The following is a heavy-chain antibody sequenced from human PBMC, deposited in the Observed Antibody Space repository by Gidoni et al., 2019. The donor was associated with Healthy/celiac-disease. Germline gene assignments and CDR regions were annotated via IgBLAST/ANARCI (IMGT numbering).Heavy chain of an antibody. CDR2: INHSGST. CDR3: ARGRFGWWLRQYYFDY. V-gene: IGHV4-34*01. CDR1: GGSFSGYY. Sequence: QVQLQQWGAGLLKPSETLSLTCAVYGGSFSGYYWSWIRQPPGKGLEWIGEINHSGSTNYNPSLKSRVTISVDTSKNQFSLKLSSVTAADTAVYYCARGRFGWWLRQYYFDYWGQGTLVTVSS. D-gene: IGHD5-12*01. J-gene: IGHJ4*02.